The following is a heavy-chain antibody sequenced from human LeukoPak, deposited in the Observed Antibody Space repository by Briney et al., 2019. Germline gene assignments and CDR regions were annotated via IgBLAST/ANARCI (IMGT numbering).Heavy chain of an antibody. D-gene: IGHD3-22*01. CDR3: ARGEYYDRSAYCFD. Sequence: ASVKVSCKASGYTFTGYYMHWVRQAPGQGLEWMGWINPNSGGTNYVQRLQGRVTMTRDTSISTAYMELSRLRSDDTAVYYCARGEYYDRSAYCFDWGQGTLSPSPQ. CDR1: GYTFTGYY. CDR2: INPNSGGT. V-gene: IGHV1-2*02. J-gene: IGHJ4*02.